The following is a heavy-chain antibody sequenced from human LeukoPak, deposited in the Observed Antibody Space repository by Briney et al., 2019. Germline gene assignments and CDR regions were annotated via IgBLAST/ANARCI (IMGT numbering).Heavy chain of an antibody. V-gene: IGHV4-59*01. J-gene: IGHJ3*02. CDR2: IYYSGST. D-gene: IGHD6-13*01. CDR1: GGSISSYY. Sequence: SETLSLTCTVSGGSISSYYWSWIRQPPGKGLEWIGYIYYSGSTNYNPSLKSRVTISVDTSKSQFSLKLSAVTAADTAVYYCARGAAAGLGDAFDIWGQGTMVTVSS. CDR3: ARGAAAGLGDAFDI.